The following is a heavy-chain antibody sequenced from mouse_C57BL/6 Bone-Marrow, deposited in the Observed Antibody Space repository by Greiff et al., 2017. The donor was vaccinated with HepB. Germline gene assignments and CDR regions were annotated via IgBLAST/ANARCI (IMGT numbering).Heavy chain of an antibody. D-gene: IGHD4-1*01. CDR3: ARANWGFGD. J-gene: IGHJ3*01. Sequence: QVQLQQSGAELVMPGASVKLSCKASGYTFTSYWMHWVKQRPGQGLEWIGEIDPSDSYTNYNQKFKGKSTLTVDKSSSTAYMQLSSLTSEDSAVYYCARANWGFGDWGQGTLVTVSA. V-gene: IGHV1-69*01. CDR2: IDPSDSYT. CDR1: GYTFTSYW.